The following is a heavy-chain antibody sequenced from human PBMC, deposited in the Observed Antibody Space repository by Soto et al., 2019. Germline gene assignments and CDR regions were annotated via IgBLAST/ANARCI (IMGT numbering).Heavy chain of an antibody. CDR1: GFTFSSYA. CDR3: EKGGSCSGGSCYWSDAFYI. Sequence: PGGSLRLSCAASGFTFSSYAMHWVRQAPGKGLEWVAVISYDGSNKYYADSVKGRFTISRDNSKNTLYLQMNSLRAEETAVYYCEKGGSCSGGSCYWSDAFYIWGQGTMVT. CDR2: ISYDGSNK. J-gene: IGHJ3*02. D-gene: IGHD2-15*01. V-gene: IGHV3-30-3*01.